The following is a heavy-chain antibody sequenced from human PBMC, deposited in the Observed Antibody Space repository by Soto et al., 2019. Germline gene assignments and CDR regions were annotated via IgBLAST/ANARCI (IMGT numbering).Heavy chain of an antibody. CDR2: ISGSGGST. Sequence: LRLSCAASGFTFSSYAMSWVLQAPGKGLEWVSAISGSGGSTYYADSVKGRFTISRDNSKNTLYLQMNSLRAEDTAVYYCAKDGRYYDSSGLYWGQGTLVTVSS. J-gene: IGHJ4*02. CDR1: GFTFSSYA. V-gene: IGHV3-23*01. D-gene: IGHD3-22*01. CDR3: AKDGRYYDSSGLY.